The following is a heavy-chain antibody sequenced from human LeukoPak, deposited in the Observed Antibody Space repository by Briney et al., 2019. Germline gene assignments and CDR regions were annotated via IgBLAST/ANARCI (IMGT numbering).Heavy chain of an antibody. V-gene: IGHV1-18*01. CDR1: GYTFTSYG. CDR2: ISGYNGHT. CDR3: AREHCSGGSCYSIYYYYYMDV. Sequence: ASVKVSCRASGYTFTSYGISWVRQAPGQGLEWMGWISGYNGHTNYAQKLQGRVTMTTDTSTSTAYMELSSLRSEDTAVYYCAREHCSGGSCYSIYYYYYMDVWGKGTTVTVSS. J-gene: IGHJ6*03. D-gene: IGHD2-15*01.